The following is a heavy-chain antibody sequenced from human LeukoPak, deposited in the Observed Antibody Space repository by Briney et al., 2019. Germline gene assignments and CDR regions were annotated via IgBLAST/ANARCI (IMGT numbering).Heavy chain of an antibody. V-gene: IGHV3-23*01. D-gene: IGHD5-12*01. Sequence: GGSLRLSCAASGFTFSSYAMSWVRQAPGKGLEWVSAIGGSGGSTYYADSVKGRFTISRDNSKNTLYLQMNSLRAEDTAVYYCAKDRAGYGHVSSVSFWGQGTLVTVSS. CDR2: IGGSGGST. CDR3: AKDRAGYGHVSSVSF. J-gene: IGHJ4*02. CDR1: GFTFSSYA.